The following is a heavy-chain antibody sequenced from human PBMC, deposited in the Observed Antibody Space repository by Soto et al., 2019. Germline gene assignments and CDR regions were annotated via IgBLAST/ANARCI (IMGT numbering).Heavy chain of an antibody. CDR3: ARTTYNNCQYYFDQ. CDR2: INSGGRT. Sequence: EVQLVESGGGLIQPGGSLRLSCAASGFIVSTNYLSWVRQAPGKGLEWVSLINSGGRTYYADSVKGRFTISRDNSKNTLYLLMNSLRVEDTAFYYCARTTYNNCQYYFDQWGQGTLVTVSS. V-gene: IGHV3-53*01. J-gene: IGHJ4*02. CDR1: GFIVSTNY. D-gene: IGHD4-4*01.